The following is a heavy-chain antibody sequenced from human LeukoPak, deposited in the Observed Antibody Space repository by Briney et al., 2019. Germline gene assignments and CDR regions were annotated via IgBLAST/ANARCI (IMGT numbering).Heavy chain of an antibody. CDR3: ARGQGAGTVDY. D-gene: IGHD6-19*01. J-gene: IGHJ4*02. CDR1: GGSFSGYY. CDR2: INHSGST. Sequence: SETLSLTCAVYGGSFSGYYRSWIRQPPGKGLEWIGEINHSGSTNYNPSLKSRVTISVDTSKNQFSLKLSSVTAADTAVYYCARGQGAGTVDYWGQGTLVTVSS. V-gene: IGHV4-34*01.